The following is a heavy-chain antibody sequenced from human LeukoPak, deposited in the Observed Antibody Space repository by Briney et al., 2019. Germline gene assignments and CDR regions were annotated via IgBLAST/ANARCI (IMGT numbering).Heavy chain of an antibody. CDR1: GGSISSSSYG. D-gene: IGHD3-10*01. CDR3: ARLQAGHFDY. J-gene: IGHJ4*02. V-gene: IGHV4-39*01. CDR2: IYYSGST. Sequence: SETLSLTCTVSGGSISSSSYGWGWIRQPPGKGLEWIGSIYYSGSTYYNPSLKSRVTISVDTSKNQFSLKLSSVTAADTAVYYCARLQAGHFDYWGQGTLVTVSS.